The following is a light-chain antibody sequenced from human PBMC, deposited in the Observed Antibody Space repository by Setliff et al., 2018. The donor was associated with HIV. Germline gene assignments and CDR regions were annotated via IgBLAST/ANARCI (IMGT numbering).Light chain of an antibody. Sequence: QSVLTQPASVSAAPGLSITISCTGTKSDIGGYNYVSWYVQEPGKAPKLIMYDFTSRPSGISNRFSGSKSGNTASLTISGLRAEDEGDYYCSSYTSISTYVFGTGTKVTVL. CDR1: KSDIGGYNY. CDR2: DFT. J-gene: IGLJ1*01. V-gene: IGLV2-14*03. CDR3: SSYTSISTYV.